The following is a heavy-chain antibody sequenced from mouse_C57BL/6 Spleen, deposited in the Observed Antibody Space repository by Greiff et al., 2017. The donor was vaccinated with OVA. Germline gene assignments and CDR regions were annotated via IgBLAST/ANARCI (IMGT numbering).Heavy chain of an antibody. J-gene: IGHJ4*01. D-gene: IGHD3-2*02. CDR3: ARGSSGYAYAMDY. Sequence: VQLQESGAELVRPGTSVKVSCKASGYAFTNYLIAWVKQRPGQGLVWIGVINPGSGGTYSNEKYKGKSTLTADKSSSTAYIQLSSRTSEDSAVDFCARGSSGYAYAMDYWGQGTSVTVSS. CDR1: GYAFTNYL. V-gene: IGHV1-54*01. CDR2: INPGSGGT.